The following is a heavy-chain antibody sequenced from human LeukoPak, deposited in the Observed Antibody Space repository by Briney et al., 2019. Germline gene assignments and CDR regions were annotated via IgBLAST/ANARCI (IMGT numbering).Heavy chain of an antibody. CDR3: ARERTPGSGYGVDY. CDR2: MNPKSGNT. CDR1: GYTFSSYD. J-gene: IGHJ4*02. Sequence: VASVKVACKASGYTFSSYDINWVRQATGQGLEWMGWMNPKSGNTGYAQKFQGRVTMTGDRSISTAYMELSRLRSDDTAVYYCARERTPGSGYGVDYWGQGTVVTVSS. V-gene: IGHV1-8*01. D-gene: IGHD6-25*01.